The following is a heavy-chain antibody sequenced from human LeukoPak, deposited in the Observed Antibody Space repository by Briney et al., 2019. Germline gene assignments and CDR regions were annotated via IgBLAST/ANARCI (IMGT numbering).Heavy chain of an antibody. V-gene: IGHV1-69*13. D-gene: IGHD6-13*01. J-gene: IGHJ4*02. CDR1: GGTFSSYA. CDR2: IIPIFGTA. CDR3: TRCSVGAAAGLCYFDY. Sequence: SVKVSCKASGGTFSSYAISWVRQAPGQGLEWMGGIIPIFGTANYAQKFRGRVTITADESTSTAYMELSSLRSEDTAVYYCTRCSVGAAAGLCYFDYWGQGTLVTVSS.